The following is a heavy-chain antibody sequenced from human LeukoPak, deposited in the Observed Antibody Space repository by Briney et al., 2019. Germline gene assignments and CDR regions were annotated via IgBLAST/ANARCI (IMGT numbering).Heavy chain of an antibody. CDR3: TRDREHGTQDY. Sequence: SETLSLTCTVSGGSFTDYYWGWIRQPPGKGLEWIGSIYYRGNTFYNPSLRNRVSISIDTSKGRFSLSLNSVTAADTAVYFCTRDREHGTQDYWGQGTLVTVS. J-gene: IGHJ4*02. CDR2: IYYRGNT. D-gene: IGHD1-26*01. CDR1: GGSFTDYY. V-gene: IGHV4-39*07.